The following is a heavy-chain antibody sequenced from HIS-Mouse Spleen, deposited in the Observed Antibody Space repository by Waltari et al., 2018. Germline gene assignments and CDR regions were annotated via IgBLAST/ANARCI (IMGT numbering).Heavy chain of an antibody. CDR3: AREIPYSSSWYDWYFDL. V-gene: IGHV4-39*07. J-gene: IGHJ2*01. CDR1: GGSISSSSYY. D-gene: IGHD6-13*01. Sequence: QLQLQESGPGLVKPSETLSLTCTVSGGSISSSSYYWGWIRQPPGKGLEWIGSIYYSGTTYYHPSLKSRVTISVDTSKNQSSLKLSSVTAADTAVYYCAREIPYSSSWYDWYFDLWGRGTLVTVSS. CDR2: IYYSGTT.